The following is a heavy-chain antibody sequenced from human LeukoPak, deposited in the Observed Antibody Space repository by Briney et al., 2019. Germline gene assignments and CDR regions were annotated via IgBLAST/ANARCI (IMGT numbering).Heavy chain of an antibody. Sequence: GGSLRLSCAASGFTFSSYAMHWVRQAPGKGLEWVAVISYDGSNKYYADSVKGRFTISRDNSKNTLYLQMNSLRAEDTAVYYCARDPQFPPYYYYYGMDVWGQGTTVTVSS. J-gene: IGHJ6*02. CDR1: GFTFSSYA. V-gene: IGHV3-30-3*01. CDR2: ISYDGSNK. D-gene: IGHD6-19*01. CDR3: ARDPQFPPYYYYYGMDV.